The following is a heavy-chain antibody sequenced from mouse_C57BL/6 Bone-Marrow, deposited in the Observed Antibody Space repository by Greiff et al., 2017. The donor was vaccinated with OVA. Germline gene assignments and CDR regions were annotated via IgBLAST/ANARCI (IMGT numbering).Heavy chain of an antibody. V-gene: IGHV1-82*01. Sequence: QVQLKESGPELVKPGASVKISCKASGYAFSSSWMNWVKQRPGKGLEWIGRIYPGDGDTNYNGKFKGKATLTADKSSSTAYMQLSSLTSEDSAVYFCARRYGSSKYYFDYWGQGTTLTVSS. CDR2: IYPGDGDT. CDR1: GYAFSSSW. D-gene: IGHD1-1*01. CDR3: ARRYGSSKYYFDY. J-gene: IGHJ2*01.